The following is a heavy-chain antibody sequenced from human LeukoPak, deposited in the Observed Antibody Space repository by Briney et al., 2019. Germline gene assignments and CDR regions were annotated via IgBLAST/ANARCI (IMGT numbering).Heavy chain of an antibody. Sequence: GGSLRLSCAASGFTFSDHYMDWVRQAPGKGLEWVAVISYDGSHKYYADSVKGRFSISRDNSKNTLYLQMNSLRADDTAVYYCAKGARGDTVTSIVGLNWFDPWGQGTLVTVSS. CDR1: GFTFSDHY. CDR2: ISYDGSHK. D-gene: IGHD4-17*01. J-gene: IGHJ5*02. V-gene: IGHV3-30*18. CDR3: AKGARGDTVTSIVGLNWFDP.